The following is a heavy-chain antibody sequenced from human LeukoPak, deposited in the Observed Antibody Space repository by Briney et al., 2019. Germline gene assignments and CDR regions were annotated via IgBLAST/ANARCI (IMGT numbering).Heavy chain of an antibody. CDR3: ARAGVQLWLDDYYGMDV. V-gene: IGHV3-23*01. J-gene: IGHJ6*04. Sequence: GGSLRLSCAASGFTFSSYAMSWVRQAPGKGLEWVSAISGSGGSTYYADSVKGRFTISRDNAKNTLYLQMNSLRAEDTAVYYCARAGVQLWLDDYYGMDVWGKGTTVTVSS. CDR1: GFTFSSYA. CDR2: ISGSGGST. D-gene: IGHD5-18*01.